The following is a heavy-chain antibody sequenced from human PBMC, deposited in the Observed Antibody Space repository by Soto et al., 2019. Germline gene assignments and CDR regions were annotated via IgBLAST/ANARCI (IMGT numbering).Heavy chain of an antibody. CDR3: ARVIFCGRDSCYSFTFDI. D-gene: IGHD2-15*01. Sequence: GGSLRLSCAASGFTFSSYWMSWVRQAPGKGLEWVANIKQDGSEKYYVDSVKGRFTISRDNAKNSLYLQMNSLRAEDTAVYYCARVIFCGRDSCYSFTFDIWGQGTMVTV. CDR1: GFTFSSYW. V-gene: IGHV3-7*01. J-gene: IGHJ3*02. CDR2: IKQDGSEK.